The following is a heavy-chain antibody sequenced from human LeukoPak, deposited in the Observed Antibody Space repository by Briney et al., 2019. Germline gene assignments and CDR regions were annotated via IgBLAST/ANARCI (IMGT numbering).Heavy chain of an antibody. Sequence: GASVKVSCKASGYTFTGYYMHWVRQAPGQGLEWMGWINPNSGGTNYAQKFQGRVTMTGDTSISTAYMELSRLRSDDTAVYYCARVRTGTTVYMDVWGKGTTVTVSS. CDR1: GYTFTGYY. V-gene: IGHV1-2*02. CDR2: INPNSGGT. J-gene: IGHJ6*03. D-gene: IGHD1-7*01. CDR3: ARVRTGTTVYMDV.